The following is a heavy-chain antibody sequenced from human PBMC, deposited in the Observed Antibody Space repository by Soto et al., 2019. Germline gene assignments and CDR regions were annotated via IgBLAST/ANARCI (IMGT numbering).Heavy chain of an antibody. CDR3: ARDSAVAGRHYYYYYGMDV. J-gene: IGHJ6*02. V-gene: IGHV5-51*01. CDR1: GYSFTSYW. D-gene: IGHD6-19*01. CDR2: IYPGDSDT. Sequence: GESLKISCNGSGYSFTSYWICWVRQVPWKGLEWMGIIYPGDSDTRYSPSFQGQVTISADKSISTAYLQWSSLKASDTAMYYCARDSAVAGRHYYYYYGMDVWGQGTTVTVSS.